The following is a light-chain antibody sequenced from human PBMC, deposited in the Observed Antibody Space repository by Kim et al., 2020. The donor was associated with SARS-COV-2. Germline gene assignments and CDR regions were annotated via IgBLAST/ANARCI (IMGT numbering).Light chain of an antibody. CDR3: QTRAPDIV. V-gene: IGLV4-69*01. Sequence: QPVLTQSPSASASLGASVKLTCTLSSGHSTYAIAWHQQQPEKGPRYLMKLNSDGSHSKGDGIPDRFSGSSSGAERYLTISSLQSEDEADYYCQTRAPDIVFGGGTQLTVL. J-gene: IGLJ3*02. CDR2: LNSDGSH. CDR1: SGHSTYA.